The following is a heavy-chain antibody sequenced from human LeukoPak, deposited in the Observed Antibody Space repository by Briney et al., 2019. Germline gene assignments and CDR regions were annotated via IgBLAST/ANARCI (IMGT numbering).Heavy chain of an antibody. D-gene: IGHD1-26*01. CDR2: ISDDGSNG. J-gene: IGHJ4*02. CDR1: GFTFSSYA. CDR3: VREVTSGSFDY. V-gene: IGHV3-30*04. Sequence: GGSLRLSCEASGFTFSSYAMHRVRQAPGRGLEWVTVISDDGSNGYYAGSVKGRFTISRDNSQNTLHVQMSSLRPEDTAVYYCVREVTSGSFDYWGQGTLVTVSS.